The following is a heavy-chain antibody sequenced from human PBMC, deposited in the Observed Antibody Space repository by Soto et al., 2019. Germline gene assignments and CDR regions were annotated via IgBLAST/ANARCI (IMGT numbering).Heavy chain of an antibody. CDR1: GFTFSDYY. CDR3: ASANRDGSNTYFDY. Sequence: GGSLRLSCAASGFTFSDYYMSWIRQAPGKGLEWISYVSYSSTYTNYAASVRGRFTISRDNAKNLLYLQMNSLRAEDTAVYYCASANRDGSNTYFDYWGQGILVTVS. V-gene: IGHV3-11*03. J-gene: IGHJ4*02. CDR2: VSYSSTYT. D-gene: IGHD5-12*01.